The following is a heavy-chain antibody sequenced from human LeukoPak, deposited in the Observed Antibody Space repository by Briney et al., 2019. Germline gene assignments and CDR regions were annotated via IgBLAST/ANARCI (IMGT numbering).Heavy chain of an antibody. CDR2: ISYDGSNK. D-gene: IGHD4-17*01. Sequence: GRSLRLSCAASGFTFSSYAMHWVRQAPGKGLEWVAVISYDGSNKYYAESVKGRFTISRDNSKNTLYLQMNSLRAEDTAVYYCASPTYGDNYYYGMDVWGQGTTVTVSS. J-gene: IGHJ6*02. CDR3: ASPTYGDNYYYGMDV. CDR1: GFTFSSYA. V-gene: IGHV3-30*04.